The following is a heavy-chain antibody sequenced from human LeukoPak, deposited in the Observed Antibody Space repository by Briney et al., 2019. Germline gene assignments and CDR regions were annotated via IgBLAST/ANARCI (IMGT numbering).Heavy chain of an antibody. Sequence: PGRSLRLFCAASGFTFDDYAMHWVRQAPGKGLEWVSGISWNSGSIGYADSVKGRFTISRDNAENSLYLQMNSLRTEDTALYYCTKDEGSMIVRPFDYWGQGTLVTVSS. CDR2: ISWNSGSI. J-gene: IGHJ4*02. V-gene: IGHV3-9*01. CDR1: GFTFDDYA. D-gene: IGHD3-22*01. CDR3: TKDEGSMIVRPFDY.